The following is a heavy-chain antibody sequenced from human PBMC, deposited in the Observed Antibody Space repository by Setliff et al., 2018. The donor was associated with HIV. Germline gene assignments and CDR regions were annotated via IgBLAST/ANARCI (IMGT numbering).Heavy chain of an antibody. J-gene: IGHJ4*02. CDR1: GGSISSGSYY. Sequence: LSLTCTVSGGSISSGSYYWSWIRQPAGKGLEWIGRIYTSGSTNYNPSLKSRVTISIDTSKNQFSLKLSSVTAADTAVYYCARDHDYYDSSKSWGFDYWGQGTLVTVSS. D-gene: IGHD3-22*01. CDR3: ARDHDYYDSSKSWGFDY. CDR2: IYTSGST. V-gene: IGHV4-61*02.